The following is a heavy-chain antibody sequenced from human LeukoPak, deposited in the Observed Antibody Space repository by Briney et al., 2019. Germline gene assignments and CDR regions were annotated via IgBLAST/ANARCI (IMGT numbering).Heavy chain of an antibody. CDR2: IIPIFGTA. CDR1: GGTLSSYA. V-gene: IGHV1-69*05. D-gene: IGHD6-6*01. Sequence: VASVKVSCKASGGTLSSYAISWVRQAPGQGLEWMGGIIPIFGTANYAQKLQGRVTMTTDTSTSTAYMELRSLRSDDTAVYYCATYSSSSGRNFDYWGQGTLVTVSS. J-gene: IGHJ4*02. CDR3: ATYSSSSGRNFDY.